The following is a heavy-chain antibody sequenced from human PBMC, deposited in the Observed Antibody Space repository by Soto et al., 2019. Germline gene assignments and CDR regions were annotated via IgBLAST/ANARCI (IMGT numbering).Heavy chain of an antibody. CDR3: ARSQGSSTSLEIYYYYYYGMDV. CDR1: GGTFSSYA. CDR2: IIPISGTA. V-gene: IGHV1-69*01. Sequence: QVQLVQSGAEVKKPGSSVKVSCKASGGTFSSYAISWVRRAPGQGLEWMGGIIPISGTANYAQKFQGRVTITADESTCTAYMELSSLRSEDTAVYYCARSQGSSTSLEIYYYYYYGMDVWGQGTTVTVSS. D-gene: IGHD2-2*01. J-gene: IGHJ6*02.